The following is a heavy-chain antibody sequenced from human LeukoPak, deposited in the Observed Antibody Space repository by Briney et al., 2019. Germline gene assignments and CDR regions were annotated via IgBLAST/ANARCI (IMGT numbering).Heavy chain of an antibody. CDR1: GYTFTSYA. CDR2: INTNTGNP. Sequence: GASVKVSCKASGYTFTSYAMNWVRQAPGQGLEWMGWINTNTGNPTYAQGFTGRFVFSLDTSVSTAYLQISSLKAGDTAVYYCARDRVRKPYSSSPGYWGQGTLVTVSS. D-gene: IGHD6-13*01. CDR3: ARDRVRKPYSSSPGY. J-gene: IGHJ4*02. V-gene: IGHV7-4-1*02.